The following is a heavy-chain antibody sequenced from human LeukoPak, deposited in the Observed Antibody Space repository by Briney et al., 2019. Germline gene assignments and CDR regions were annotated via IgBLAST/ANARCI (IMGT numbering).Heavy chain of an antibody. J-gene: IGHJ4*02. CDR1: GFTFSSYG. CDR3: TTVPTIIIIRGVQTPFDY. V-gene: IGHV3-30*03. CDR2: ISYDGSNK. D-gene: IGHD3-10*01. Sequence: GGSLRLSCAASGFTFSSYGMHWVRQAPGKGLEWVALISYDGSNKYYADSVKGRFSISRDNSKNTLYLQMNSLKTEDTAVYYCTTVPTIIIIRGVQTPFDYWGQGTLVTVSP.